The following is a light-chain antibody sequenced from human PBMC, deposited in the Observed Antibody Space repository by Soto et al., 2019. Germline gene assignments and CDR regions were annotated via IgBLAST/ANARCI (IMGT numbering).Light chain of an antibody. V-gene: IGKV1-39*01. J-gene: IGKJ1*01. Sequence: DIQMTQSPSSLSASVGDRVTITCRASQSISSYLNWYQQKPGKAPKLLIYAASSLQSGVPSKFSGSGSGTDFTLTISSLQPEDFANYYFQQSYSTLWTFGQGTHVEVK. CDR2: AAS. CDR3: QQSYSTLWT. CDR1: QSISSY.